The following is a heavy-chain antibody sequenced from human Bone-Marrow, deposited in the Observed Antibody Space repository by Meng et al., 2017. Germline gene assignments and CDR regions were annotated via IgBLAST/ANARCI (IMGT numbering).Heavy chain of an antibody. CDR3: ASSPLLSYNY. V-gene: IGHV3-30*07. CDR1: GFTFSSYA. D-gene: IGHD1-26*01. Sequence: QVQLVESGGGVVQPGRSLGISCAASGFTFSSYAMHWVRQAPGKGLEWVAVISYDGSNKYYADSVKGRFTISRDNAKNTLYLQMNSLRAEDTAVYYCASSPLLSYNYWGQGTLVTVSS. CDR2: ISYDGSNK. J-gene: IGHJ4*02.